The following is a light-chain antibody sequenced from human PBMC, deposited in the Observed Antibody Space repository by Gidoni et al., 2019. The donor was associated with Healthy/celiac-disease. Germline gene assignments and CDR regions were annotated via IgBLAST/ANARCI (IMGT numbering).Light chain of an antibody. CDR1: QSVSSY. CDR2: DAS. V-gene: IGKV3-11*01. Sequence: EIVLTQSPATLSLSPGERATLSCRASQSVSSYLAWYQQKPGQAPRLLIYDASNRATGIPARFSGRVSGTDFTLTISSLEPEAFAVYYCQQRSNWPPLTFGGGTQVEIK. J-gene: IGKJ4*01. CDR3: QQRSNWPPLT.